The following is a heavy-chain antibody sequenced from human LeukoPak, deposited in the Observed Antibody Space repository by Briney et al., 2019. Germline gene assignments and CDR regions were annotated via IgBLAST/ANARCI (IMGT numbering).Heavy chain of an antibody. V-gene: IGHV4-59*01. CDR1: GGSISSYY. D-gene: IGHD2-8*01. J-gene: IGHJ3*02. CDR2: IYYSGST. CDR3: ARDGVANAFDI. Sequence: SETLSLTCTVSGGSISSYYWSWIRQPPGKGLEWIGYIYYSGSTNYNPSLKSRVTISVDTSKNQFSLKLSSVTAADTAVYYCARDGVANAFDIWGQGTMVTVSS.